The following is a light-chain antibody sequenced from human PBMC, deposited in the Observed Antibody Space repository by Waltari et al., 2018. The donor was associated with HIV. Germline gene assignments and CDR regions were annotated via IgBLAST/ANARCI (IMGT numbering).Light chain of an antibody. CDR1: SSDVGGYNY. CDR2: EVR. Sequence: QSALTQPPSASGSPGQSVTISCTGTSSDVGGYNYVSWYQQHPGKAPTRMIYEVRKRPSGFADRVSGSESGDTASLTVSGRQAEDEAYYYCSADARSNKLGVFGGGTKLTVL. V-gene: IGLV2-8*01. CDR3: SADARSNKLGV. J-gene: IGLJ3*02.